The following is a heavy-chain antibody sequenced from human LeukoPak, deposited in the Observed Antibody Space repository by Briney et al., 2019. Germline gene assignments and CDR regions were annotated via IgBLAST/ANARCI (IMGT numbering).Heavy chain of an antibody. D-gene: IGHD3-16*02. CDR1: GGSISSSSYY. CDR2: IYYSGST. V-gene: IGHV4-39*01. J-gene: IGHJ3*02. CDR3: ASTRGVMITFGGVIVRGAFDI. Sequence: SETLSLTCTVSGGSISSSSYYWGWIRQPPGKGLEWIGSIYYSGSTYYNPSLKSRVTISVDTSKNQFSLKLSSVTAADTAVYYCASTRGVMITFGGVIVRGAFDIWGQGTTVTVSS.